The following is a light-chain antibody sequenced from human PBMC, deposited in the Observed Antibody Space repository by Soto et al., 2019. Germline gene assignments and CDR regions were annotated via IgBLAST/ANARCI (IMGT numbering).Light chain of an antibody. CDR1: SSTIGAGYD. J-gene: IGLJ1*01. Sequence: QSVLTQPPSVSGAPGQRVTISCTGSSSTIGAGYDVHWYQHLPGTAPNLLIYGNSNRPSGVPDRFSGSKSGTSASLAITGLQAEDEADYYCQSYDSSLSGYVFGTGTKLTVL. CDR2: GNS. V-gene: IGLV1-40*01. CDR3: QSYDSSLSGYV.